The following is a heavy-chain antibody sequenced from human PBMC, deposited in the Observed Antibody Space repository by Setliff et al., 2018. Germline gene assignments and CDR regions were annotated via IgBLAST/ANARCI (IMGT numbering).Heavy chain of an antibody. CDR1: GGSFSGYY. D-gene: IGHD6-19*01. CDR3: AREQWLDPPGYYYMDV. V-gene: IGHV4-4*07. Sequence: SETLSLTCAVYGGSFSGYYWSWIRQPAGKGLEWIGRIYTSGSTNYNPSLKSRVTVSVDTSKNQFSLKLNSVTAADMAVYYCAREQWLDPPGYYYMDVWAKGTTVTVSS. CDR2: IYTSGST. J-gene: IGHJ6*03.